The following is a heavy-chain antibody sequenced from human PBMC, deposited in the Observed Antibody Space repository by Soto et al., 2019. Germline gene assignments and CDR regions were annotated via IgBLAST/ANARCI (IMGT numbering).Heavy chain of an antibody. CDR3: AREGYCSGGTCYHEPNYFVY. Sequence: EVQLVESGGGLVKPGGSLRLSCAASGCTFSNYGMNWVRQAPGKGLEWVSSISRSSSYIHYADSVKGRFTISRDNAKNSLYLQMNSLRAEDTAVYYCAREGYCSGGTCYHEPNYFVYWGQGTLVTVSS. CDR2: ISRSSSYI. CDR1: GCTFSNYG. D-gene: IGHD2-15*01. J-gene: IGHJ4*02. V-gene: IGHV3-21*01.